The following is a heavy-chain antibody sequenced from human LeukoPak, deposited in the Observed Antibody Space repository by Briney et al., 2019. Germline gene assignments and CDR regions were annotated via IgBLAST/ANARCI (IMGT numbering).Heavy chain of an antibody. J-gene: IGHJ4*02. CDR2: IYYSGST. D-gene: IGHD5-18*01. CDR1: GFTFSSYW. CDR3: AREGIQLWLGSY. V-gene: IGHV4-39*07. Sequence: GSLRLSCAASGFTFSSYWMSWVRQPPGKGLEWIGSIYYSGSTCYNPSLKSRVTISVDTSKNQFSLKLSSVTAADTAVYYCAREGIQLWLGSYWGQGTLVTVSS.